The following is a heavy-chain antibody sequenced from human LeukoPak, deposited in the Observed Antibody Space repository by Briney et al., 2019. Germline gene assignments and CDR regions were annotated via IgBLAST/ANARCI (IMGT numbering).Heavy chain of an antibody. CDR1: GYTLTELS. CDR3: ATGAHRDDEYFQH. J-gene: IGHJ1*01. D-gene: IGHD1-1*01. Sequence: ASVKVSCKVSGYTLTELSMHWVRQAPGKGLEWMGGFDPEDGETIYAQKFQGRVTMTEDTSTDTAYMELSSLRSEDTAVHYCATGAHRDDEYFQHWGQGTLVTVSS. CDR2: FDPEDGET. V-gene: IGHV1-24*01.